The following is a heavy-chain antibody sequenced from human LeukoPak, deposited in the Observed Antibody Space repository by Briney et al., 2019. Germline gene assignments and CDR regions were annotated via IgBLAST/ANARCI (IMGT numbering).Heavy chain of an antibody. V-gene: IGHV3-30-3*01. J-gene: IGHJ6*02. CDR2: ISYDGSNK. CDR1: GFTFSSYA. CDR3: ASQSFDYYGSGSPQGMDV. Sequence: PGGSLRLSCAASGFTFSSYAMHWVRQAPGKGLEWVAVISYDGSNKYYADSVKGRFTISRDNSKNTLYLQMNSLRAEDTAVYYCASQSFDYYGSGSPQGMDVWGQGTTVTVSS. D-gene: IGHD3-10*01.